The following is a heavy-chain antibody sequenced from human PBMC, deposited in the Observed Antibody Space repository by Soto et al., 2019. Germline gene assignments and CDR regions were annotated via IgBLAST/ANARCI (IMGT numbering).Heavy chain of an antibody. CDR2: ISYDGSNK. D-gene: IGHD6-13*01. V-gene: IGHV3-30-3*01. CDR3: ARDRPSAAAIYYYGMDV. J-gene: IGHJ6*02. CDR1: GFTFSSYA. Sequence: GGSLRLSCAASGFTFSSYAMHWVRQAPGKGLEWVAVISYDGSNKYYADSVKGRFTISRDNSKNTLYPQMNSLRAEDTAVYYCARDRPSAAAIYYYGMDVWGQGTTVTVSS.